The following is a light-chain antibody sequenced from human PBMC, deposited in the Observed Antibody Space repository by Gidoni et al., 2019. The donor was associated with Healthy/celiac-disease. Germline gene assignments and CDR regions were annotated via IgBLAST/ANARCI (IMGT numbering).Light chain of an antibody. CDR3: AEGEDSLMGPG. V-gene: IGLV1-44*01. J-gene: IGLJ3*02. CDR2: INN. CDR1: SSHIGSNT. Sequence: QSVLTQPPSASGTPGQRVTTSCSGSSSHIGSNTVKWYQQPPGTAPKPPIYINNKRPPGSLDGFLGANSGTSAPLATGGTHAGEEADNYGAEGEDSLMGPGFGGGTKLTVL.